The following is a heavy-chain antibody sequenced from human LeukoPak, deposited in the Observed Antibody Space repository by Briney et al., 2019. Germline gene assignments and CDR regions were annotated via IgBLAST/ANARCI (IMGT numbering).Heavy chain of an antibody. CDR1: GFTFSSYS. V-gene: IGHV3-21*01. D-gene: IGHD6-13*01. J-gene: IGHJ4*02. CDR2: ISSSSSYI. Sequence: GGSLRLSCAASGFTFSSYSMNWVRQAPGKGLEWVSSISSSSSYIYYADSVKGRFTIPRDNAKNSLYLQMNSLRAEDTAVYYCARMSIAAAGTFDYWGQGTLVTVSS. CDR3: ARMSIAAAGTFDY.